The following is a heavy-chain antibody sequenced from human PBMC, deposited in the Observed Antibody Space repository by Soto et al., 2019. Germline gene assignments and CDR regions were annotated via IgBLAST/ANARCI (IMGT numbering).Heavy chain of an antibody. Sequence: PGGSLRLSCAASGFTFSMYWMHWVRQVPGEGPEWVSRINDDGSSTNYADSVKGRFTISRDNAKNTLYLQMNALRAEDTAVYYCTRGPRSTSTGTGAFWGQGTLVTAPQ. CDR1: GFTFSMYW. CDR3: TRGPRSTSTGTGAF. J-gene: IGHJ4*02. V-gene: IGHV3-74*01. CDR2: INDDGSST. D-gene: IGHD1-1*01.